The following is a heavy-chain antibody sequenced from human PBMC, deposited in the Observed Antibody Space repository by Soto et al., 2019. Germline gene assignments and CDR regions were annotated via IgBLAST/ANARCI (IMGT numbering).Heavy chain of an antibody. CDR3: ASIVMITFGGVTDVPFDY. CDR1: GFTFSSYA. V-gene: IGHV3-30-3*01. CDR2: ISYDGSNK. D-gene: IGHD3-16*01. J-gene: IGHJ4*02. Sequence: PGGSLRLSCAASGFTFSSYAMHWVRQAPGKGLEWVAVISYDGSNKYYADSVKGRFTISRDNSKNTLYLQMNSLRAEDTAVYYCASIVMITFGGVTDVPFDYWGQGTLVTVSS.